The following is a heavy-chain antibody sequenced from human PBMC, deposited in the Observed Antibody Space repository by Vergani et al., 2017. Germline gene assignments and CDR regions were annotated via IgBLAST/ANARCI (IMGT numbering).Heavy chain of an antibody. J-gene: IGHJ3*02. CDR2: IRNDGSNI. D-gene: IGHD3-10*01. CDR3: AKVPRFQIRGDAFDI. Sequence: QVQLVESGGGVVQPGESLRLSCAASGFNFRSYDMYWVRQAPGKGLEWVAFIRNDGSNINYADSVKGRFTVSRDNSKNTLYLQMNSLRAEDTAVYYCAKVPRFQIRGDAFDIWGQGTMVTVSS. CDR1: GFNFRSYD. V-gene: IGHV3-30*02.